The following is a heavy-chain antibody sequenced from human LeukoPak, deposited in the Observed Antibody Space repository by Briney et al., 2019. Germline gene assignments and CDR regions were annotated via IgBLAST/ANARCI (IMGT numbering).Heavy chain of an antibody. D-gene: IGHD3-22*01. V-gene: IGHV3-23*01. CDR2: IIPSGGST. J-gene: IGHJ4*02. Sequence: GGSLRLSCAASGFTFNTYAMSWVRQAPGRGLEWVSAIIPSGGSTYYADSVKGRFTISRDNAKNSLYLQMNSLRAEDTAVYYCARDSSGYQWGQGTLVTVSS. CDR3: ARDSSGYQ. CDR1: GFTFNTYA.